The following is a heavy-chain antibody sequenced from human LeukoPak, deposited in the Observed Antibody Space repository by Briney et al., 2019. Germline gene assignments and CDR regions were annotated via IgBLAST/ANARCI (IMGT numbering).Heavy chain of an antibody. CDR1: GFTFSDYY. Sequence: GGSLRLSCAASGFTFSDYYMSWIRQAPGKGLEWVAVISYDGSNKYYADSVKGRFTISRDNSKNTLYLQMNSLRAEDTAVYYCAKPASRIAAAGTGGFDPWGQGTLVTVSS. J-gene: IGHJ5*02. CDR2: ISYDGSNK. D-gene: IGHD6-13*01. V-gene: IGHV3-30*18. CDR3: AKPASRIAAAGTGGFDP.